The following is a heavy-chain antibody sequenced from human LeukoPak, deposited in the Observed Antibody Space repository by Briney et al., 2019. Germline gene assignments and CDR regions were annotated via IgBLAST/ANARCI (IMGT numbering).Heavy chain of an antibody. Sequence: GGSLRLSCAASGFTFSSYAMSWVRQAPGKGLEWVSAISGSGGSTYYADSVKGRFTISRDNSKNTLYLQMNSLRAEDTAVYYCAKDPLGFSTVTTGFDYWGQGTLVTVSS. D-gene: IGHD4-17*01. V-gene: IGHV3-23*01. CDR1: GFTFSSYA. J-gene: IGHJ4*02. CDR2: ISGSGGST. CDR3: AKDPLGFSTVTTGFDY.